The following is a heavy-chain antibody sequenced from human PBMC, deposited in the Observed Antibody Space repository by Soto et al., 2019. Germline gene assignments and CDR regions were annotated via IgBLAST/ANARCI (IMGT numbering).Heavy chain of an antibody. CDR3: ARDYSSYGPFVY. CDR2: ISSSSSTI. V-gene: IGHV3-48*01. Sequence: LTPYRPAGEVSISSCTLNYVRQSPGKGLEWVSYISSSSSTIYYADAVKGRFTISRDNAKNSLYLQMNSLRAEDTAVYYCARDYSSYGPFVYWGQGTLVTVS. J-gene: IGHJ4*02. CDR1: EVSISSCT. D-gene: IGHD5-18*01.